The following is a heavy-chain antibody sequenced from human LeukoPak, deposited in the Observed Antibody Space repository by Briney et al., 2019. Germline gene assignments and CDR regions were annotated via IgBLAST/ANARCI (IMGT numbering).Heavy chain of an antibody. CDR3: VSGGGGNAFDI. CDR2: INHSGST. D-gene: IGHD3-16*01. V-gene: IGHV4-34*01. Sequence: SETLSLTCAVYGGSFSGYYWSWIRQPPGKGLEWIGEINHSGSTNYNPSLKSRVTISVDTSKNQFSLKLSSVTAADTAVYYCVSGGGGNAFDIWGQGTMVTVSS. J-gene: IGHJ3*02. CDR1: GGSFSGYY.